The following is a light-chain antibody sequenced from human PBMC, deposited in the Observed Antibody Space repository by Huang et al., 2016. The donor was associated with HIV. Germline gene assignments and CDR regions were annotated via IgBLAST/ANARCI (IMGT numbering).Light chain of an antibody. V-gene: IGKV1-9*01. Sequence: IQLTQSPSSLSASVGDRVTITCRASQGISSYLAWYQQKPGKAPKLLIYAASTLQSGVPSRFSGSGSGTDFTLTISRLQPEDFATYYCQQLNSYPLTFGQGTRLEMK. CDR1: QGISSY. CDR3: QQLNSYPLT. CDR2: AAS. J-gene: IGKJ5*01.